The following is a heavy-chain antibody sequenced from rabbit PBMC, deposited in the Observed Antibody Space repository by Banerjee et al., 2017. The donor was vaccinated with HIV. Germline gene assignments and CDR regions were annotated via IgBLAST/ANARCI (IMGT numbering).Heavy chain of an antibody. CDR2: IYPGIGII. CDR3: ARSYDTDTYTADAYAYFNL. CDR1: GIDLSFYG. D-gene: IGHD6-1*01. Sequence: ELVESGGGLVQPGESLKLSCKASGIDLSFYGISWVRQAPGKGPEWIAYIYPGIGIITYADSVKGRFTISTDNAQNTVDLQMNSLTAADTATYFCARSYDTDTYTADAYAYFNLWGPGTLVTVS. V-gene: IGHV1S47*01. J-gene: IGHJ4*01.